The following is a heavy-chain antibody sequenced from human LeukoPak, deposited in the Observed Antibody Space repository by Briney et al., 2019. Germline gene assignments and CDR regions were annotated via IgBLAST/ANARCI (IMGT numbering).Heavy chain of an antibody. D-gene: IGHD2-2*01. Sequence: SETLSLTCAVYGGSFSGYYWSWIRQPPGKGLEWIGEINHSGSTNYNPSLKSRVTISVDTSKNQFSLKLSSVTAADTAVYYCARGSRVVVPAALAYYYYYYMDVWGKGTTVTVSS. CDR2: INHSGST. CDR3: ARGSRVVVPAALAYYYYYYMDV. CDR1: GGSFSGYY. V-gene: IGHV4-34*01. J-gene: IGHJ6*03.